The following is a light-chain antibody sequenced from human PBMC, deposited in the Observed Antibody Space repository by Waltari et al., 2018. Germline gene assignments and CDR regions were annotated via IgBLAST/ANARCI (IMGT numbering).Light chain of an antibody. Sequence: EIVLTQSPGTLSLSPGDRATLPCRASQSVTIISLTWYQQKVGQAPRLLIYGTSSRATGIPARLSGSGSGTDCTLTISRLEPEDFAVYYCQQYDGEVVTFGGGTKVEI. J-gene: IGKJ4*01. CDR2: GTS. CDR3: QQYDGEVVT. V-gene: IGKV3-20*01. CDR1: QSVTIIS.